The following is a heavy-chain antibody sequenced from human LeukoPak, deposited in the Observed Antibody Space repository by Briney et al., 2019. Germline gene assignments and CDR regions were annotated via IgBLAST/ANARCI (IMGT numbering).Heavy chain of an antibody. CDR3: AKRISLEAY. V-gene: IGHV3-23*01. CDR2: ITGSGDGT. Sequence: QPGGSLRLSCAASGFTFSNYPMSRVRQAPGKGLEWVSAITGSGDGTYYADSVKGRFTISRDNSKNTLYLQMNSLRAEDTAVYYCAKRISLEAYWGQGTLVTVSS. J-gene: IGHJ4*02. CDR1: GFTFSNYP.